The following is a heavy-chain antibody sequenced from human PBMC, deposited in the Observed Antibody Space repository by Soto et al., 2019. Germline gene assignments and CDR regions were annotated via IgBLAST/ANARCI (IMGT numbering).Heavy chain of an antibody. Sequence: GGSLRLSCAASGFTFDDYGMSWVRQAPGKGLEWVSGIDWNGGSTGYADSVKSRFTISRDNAKNSFYLLMNSLRAEETALYYCARARTYYYYGMDVWGKGTTVTSPQ. V-gene: IGHV3-20*04. J-gene: IGHJ6*04. CDR3: ARARTYYYYGMDV. CDR1: GFTFDDYG. CDR2: IDWNGGST.